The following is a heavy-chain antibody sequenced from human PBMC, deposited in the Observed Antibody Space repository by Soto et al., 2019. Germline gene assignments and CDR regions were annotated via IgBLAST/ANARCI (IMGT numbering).Heavy chain of an antibody. CDR3: AKDYGSVAAAGRFNWFDP. CDR1: AFTFSSYA. J-gene: IGHJ5*02. V-gene: IGHV3-23*01. D-gene: IGHD6-13*01. Sequence: GGSLRLSCAASAFTFSSYAMSWVRQAPGKGLQWVSAISGSGGNTYYADSVKGRFTISRDNSKNTLYLQMNSLRAEETAVYDCAKDYGSVAAAGRFNWFDPWGQGTLVTVSS. CDR2: ISGSGGNT.